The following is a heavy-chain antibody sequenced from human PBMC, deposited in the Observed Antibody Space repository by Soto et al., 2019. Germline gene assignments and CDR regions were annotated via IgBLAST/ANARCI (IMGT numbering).Heavy chain of an antibody. D-gene: IGHD3-3*01. J-gene: IGHJ4*02. Sequence: PGGSLRLCSAASGSTFSSCSMHWVRQAPGKGLEWVAVISYDGSNKYYADSVKGRFTVSRDNSKNTLYLQVNSLRAEDTAVYYCARDKRDLRFLEWSYYFDYWGQGT. CDR2: ISYDGSNK. V-gene: IGHV3-30-3*01. CDR1: GSTFSSCS. CDR3: ARDKRDLRFLEWSYYFDY.